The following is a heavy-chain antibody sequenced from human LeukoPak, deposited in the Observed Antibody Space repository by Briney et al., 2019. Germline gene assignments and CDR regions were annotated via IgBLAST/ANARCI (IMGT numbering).Heavy chain of an antibody. CDR2: INSDGSST. V-gene: IGHV3-74*01. D-gene: IGHD3/OR15-3a*01. J-gene: IGHJ4*02. CDR3: ARNSRTDFDY. CDR1: GFTFSSNW. Sequence: AGGSLRLSCAASGFTFSSNWMHCVRQGPGKGLGWGSRINSDGSSTIYADSVKGRFTISRDNAKNTLCLQMNSLSAEDTAVYYCARNSRTDFDYWGQGTLVTVSS.